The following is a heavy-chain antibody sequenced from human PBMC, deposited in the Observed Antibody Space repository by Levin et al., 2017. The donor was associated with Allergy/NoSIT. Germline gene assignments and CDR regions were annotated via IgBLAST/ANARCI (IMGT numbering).Heavy chain of an antibody. CDR3: ARDRSRSWSFDY. J-gene: IGHJ4*02. V-gene: IGHV3-30*03. CDR2: ISYDGSDI. CDR1: GFTFTSNG. D-gene: IGHD6-13*01. Sequence: LSLTCAASGFTFTSNGMHWVRQAPGKGLEWVALISYDGSDIYYADSVKGRFTISRDDSKNTLYLQMDSLTVEDTAVYYCARDRSRSWSFDYWGQGTLVTVSS.